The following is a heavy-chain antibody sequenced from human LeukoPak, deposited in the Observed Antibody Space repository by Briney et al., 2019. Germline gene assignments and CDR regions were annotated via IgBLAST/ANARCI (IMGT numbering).Heavy chain of an antibody. CDR3: AKSKVVDY. CDR2: INDRGGTT. J-gene: IGHJ4*02. Sequence: GGSLRLSCAASGFTFSDHYIDWGRQAPGKGLEWVSLINDRGGTTFYAHSVKGRFTISRDNSKNTLYLQMDSLRADDTAIYYCAKSKVVDYWGQGTLVTVSS. CDR1: GFTFSDHY. D-gene: IGHD2-15*01. V-gene: IGHV3-23*01.